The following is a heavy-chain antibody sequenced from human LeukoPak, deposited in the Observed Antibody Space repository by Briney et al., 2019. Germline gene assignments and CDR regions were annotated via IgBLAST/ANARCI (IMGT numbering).Heavy chain of an antibody. CDR2: INTGNGNT. J-gene: IGHJ5*02. Sequence: GASVKVSCKASGYTFTGYTIHWVRQAPGQRLEWMRWINTGNGNTEYSQKFQGRVTVTTDTSASTAYMELSSLRSEHTAVYYCARCGYSDAWSCDHWGQGTLVTVSS. V-gene: IGHV1-3*04. CDR3: ARCGYSDAWSCDH. CDR1: GYTFTGYT. D-gene: IGHD5-18*01.